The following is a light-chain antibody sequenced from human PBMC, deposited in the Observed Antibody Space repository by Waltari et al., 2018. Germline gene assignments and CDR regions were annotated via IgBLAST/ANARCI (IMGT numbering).Light chain of an antibody. CDR1: RSNIGAGYD. V-gene: IGLV1-40*01. CDR3: QSYDSSPVV. Sequence: QAVLTQPPSVSGAPGQRVTISCTGSRSNIGAGYDVHWYQQLPGTAPKLLIYGNSNRPSGVPDRFSGSKSGTSASLAITGLQAEDEADYYSQSYDSSPVVFGGGTKLTVL. CDR2: GNS. J-gene: IGLJ2*01.